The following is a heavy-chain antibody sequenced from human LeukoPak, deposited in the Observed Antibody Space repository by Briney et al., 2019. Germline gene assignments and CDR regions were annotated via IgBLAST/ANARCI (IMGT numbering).Heavy chain of an antibody. CDR1: GLNFRDYW. CDR2: VKADGSDT. CDR3: ARLLPYYMDV. D-gene: IGHD2/OR15-2a*01. J-gene: IGHJ6*03. Sequence: GGSLRLSCAASGLNFRDYWMHWVRQVPGKGLVWVSRVKADGSDTIYADSVKGRFTISRDNAKNSLYLQMNSLRAEDTAVYYCARLLPYYMDVWGKGTTVTVSS. V-gene: IGHV3-74*01.